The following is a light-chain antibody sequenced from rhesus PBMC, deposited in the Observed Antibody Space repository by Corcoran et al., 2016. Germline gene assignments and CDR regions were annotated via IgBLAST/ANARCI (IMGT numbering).Light chain of an antibody. CDR3: QQDYSGPLT. J-gene: IGKJ4*01. CDR2: GAS. CDR1: QSVSKS. V-gene: IGKV3-42*01. Sequence: EIVMTQSPGTLSVSPGERATLSCRSSQSVSKSLAWYQQKPGQAPKLLCYGASSRATGIPDRFSGGGSGTEFTLTISSLEPEDVGVYSCQQDYSGPLTFGGGSKVEL.